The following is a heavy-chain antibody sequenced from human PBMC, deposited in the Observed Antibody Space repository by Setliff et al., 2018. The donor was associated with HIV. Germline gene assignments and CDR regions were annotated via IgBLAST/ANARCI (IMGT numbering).Heavy chain of an antibody. Sequence: SETLSLTCDVSGFSISSRYYWGWIRQSPGKGLEWIGNIYHTGSSYYNPSLNNRATISLDTSNNHFSLRLNSVTAADTAVYYCTRHVGSAVTFNHWGHGALVTVSS. CDR2: IYHTGSS. D-gene: IGHD6-19*01. CDR1: GFSISSRYY. J-gene: IGHJ1*01. V-gene: IGHV4-38-2*01. CDR3: TRHVGSAVTFNH.